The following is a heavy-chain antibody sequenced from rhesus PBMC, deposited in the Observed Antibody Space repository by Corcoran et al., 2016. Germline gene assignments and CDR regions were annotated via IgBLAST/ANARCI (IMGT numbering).Heavy chain of an antibody. J-gene: IGHJ3*01. Sequence: QVQLQESGPGLVMPSETLSLTCAVSGGSFSGYYWGWIRQPPGKGLEWIGYISGSSGSTDYNPSLKSRVTISTDTSKNQFSLKLSSVTAADTAVYYCARWNTVTNDAFDFWGQGLRVTVSS. CDR1: GGSFSGYY. D-gene: IGHD4-23*01. CDR2: ISGSSGST. V-gene: IGHV4-165*01. CDR3: ARWNTVTNDAFDF.